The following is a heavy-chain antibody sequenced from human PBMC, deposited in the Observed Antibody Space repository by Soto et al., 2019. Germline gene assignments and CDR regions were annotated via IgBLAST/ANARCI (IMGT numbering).Heavy chain of an antibody. J-gene: IGHJ4*02. CDR3: ATAKLLLPWLFDY. CDR2: ISSSSNYI. D-gene: IGHD2-15*01. Sequence: GGSLRLSCAASGFTFSSYNMNWVRQAPGKGLEWVSSISSSSNYIYYADSVKGRFTISRDNAKNSLYLQMNSLRAEDTAVYYCATAKLLLPWLFDYWGQGTLVTVSS. CDR1: GFTFSSYN. V-gene: IGHV3-21*01.